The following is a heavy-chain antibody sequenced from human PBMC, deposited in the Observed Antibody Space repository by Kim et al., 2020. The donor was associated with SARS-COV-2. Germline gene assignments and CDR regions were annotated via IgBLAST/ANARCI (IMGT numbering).Heavy chain of an antibody. V-gene: IGHV3-33*05. CDR3: ARDESSSWYEDYYYGMDV. D-gene: IGHD6-13*01. Sequence: GGSLRLSCAASGFTFSSYGMHWVRQAPGKGLEWVAVISYDGSNKYYADSVKGRFTISRDNSKNTLYLQMNSLRAEDTAVYYCARDESSSWYEDYYYGMDVWGQGTTVTVSS. J-gene: IGHJ6*02. CDR1: GFTFSSYG. CDR2: ISYDGSNK.